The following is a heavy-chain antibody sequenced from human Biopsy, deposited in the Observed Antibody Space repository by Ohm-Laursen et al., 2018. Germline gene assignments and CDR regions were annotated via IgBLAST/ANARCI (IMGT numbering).Heavy chain of an antibody. CDR3: ARVGAGAPSIDYFDY. Sequence: SETLSLTCTVSGDSVSSGSFYWTWIRQPPGQGLEYIGYIYDRGSTANYNPSLRSRVTISVGRSKNQFSLELSSVTAADTAVYYCARVGAGAPSIDYFDYWGQGALVTISS. CDR1: GDSVSSGSFY. J-gene: IGHJ4*02. CDR2: IYDRGSTA. V-gene: IGHV4-61*01. D-gene: IGHD1-26*01.